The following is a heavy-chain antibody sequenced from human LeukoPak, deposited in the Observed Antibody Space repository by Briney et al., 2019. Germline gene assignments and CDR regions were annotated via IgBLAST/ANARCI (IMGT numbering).Heavy chain of an antibody. V-gene: IGHV3-7*01. CDR3: ARDRVTNYYDSSGYLTNYYYYMDV. D-gene: IGHD3-22*01. J-gene: IGHJ6*03. Sequence: GGSLRLSCAASGFTFSSYWMSWVRQAPGKGLEWVANIKQDGSEKYYVDSVKGRFTISRDNAKNSLYLQMNSLRAEDTAVYYCARDRVTNYYDSSGYLTNYYYYMDVWGKGTTVTVSS. CDR2: IKQDGSEK. CDR1: GFTFSSYW.